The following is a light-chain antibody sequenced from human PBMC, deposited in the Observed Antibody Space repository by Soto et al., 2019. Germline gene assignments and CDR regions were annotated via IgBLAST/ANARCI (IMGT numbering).Light chain of an antibody. Sequence: QSVLTQPPSASGTPGQRVTISCSGRSSNIGSNSVNWYQQLPRTAPKLLIYSTNQRPSGVPDRFSGSQSDTSASLAISGLQSEDEADYYCAAWDDSLNGEVVFGGGTKVTVL. CDR1: SSNIGSNS. CDR2: STN. CDR3: AAWDDSLNGEVV. J-gene: IGLJ2*01. V-gene: IGLV1-44*01.